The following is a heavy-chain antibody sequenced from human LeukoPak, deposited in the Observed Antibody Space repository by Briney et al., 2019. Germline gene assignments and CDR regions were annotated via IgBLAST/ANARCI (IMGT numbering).Heavy chain of an antibody. Sequence: SGRSLRLSCAASGFTFDDYAMHWVRQAPGKGLEWVSGISWNSGRIDYADSVKGRFTISRDNAKNSLYLQMNSLRAEDTALYYCAKDAYFWSGYHSDWGQGTLVTVSS. CDR2: ISWNSGRI. CDR3: AKDAYFWSGYHSD. J-gene: IGHJ4*02. D-gene: IGHD3-3*01. V-gene: IGHV3-9*01. CDR1: GFTFDDYA.